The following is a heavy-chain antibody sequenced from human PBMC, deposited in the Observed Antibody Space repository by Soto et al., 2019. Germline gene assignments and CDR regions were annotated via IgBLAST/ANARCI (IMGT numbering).Heavy chain of an antibody. J-gene: IGHJ4*02. D-gene: IGHD3-22*01. V-gene: IGHV4-34*01. CDR3: ARGGVDYYDSSGYYFSPYYFDY. Sequence: SETLSLTCAVYGGSFSGYYWTWIRQPPGTGLEWIGEINHSGSTNYNPSLKSRVTISVDTSKNQFSLKLSSVTAADTAVYYCARGGVDYYDSSGYYFSPYYFDYWGQGTLVTVSS. CDR1: GGSFSGYY. CDR2: INHSGST.